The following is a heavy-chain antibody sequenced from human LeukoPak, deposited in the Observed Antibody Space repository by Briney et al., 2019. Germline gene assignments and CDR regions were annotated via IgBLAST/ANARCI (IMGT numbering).Heavy chain of an antibody. CDR2: INPNSGGT. J-gene: IGHJ3*02. CDR1: GYTFTGYY. CDR3: ALERKYYDILTGHIPGAFDI. D-gene: IGHD3-9*01. V-gene: IGHV1-2*02. Sequence: ASVKVSCKASGYTFTGYYMHWVRQAPGQGLEWMGSINPNSGGTNYAQKFQGRVTMTRDTSISTAYMELSRLRSDDTAVYYCALERKYYDILTGHIPGAFDIWGQGTMVTVSS.